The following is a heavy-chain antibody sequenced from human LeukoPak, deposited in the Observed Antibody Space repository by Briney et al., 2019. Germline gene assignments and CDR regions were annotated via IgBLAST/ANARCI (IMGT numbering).Heavy chain of an antibody. D-gene: IGHD3-22*01. CDR2: IYSGGST. CDR3: AISLDSSVYDY. CDR1: GYTVSRNY. J-gene: IGHJ4*02. V-gene: IGHV3-66*02. Sequence: GGSLRLSCAASGYTVSRNYMSWVRQAPGKGLEWGSVIYSGGSTYDADSVKGRFTTTRDNSKSTLYLQMNILRAEDTADYYCAISLDSSVYDYWGQGTLVTVSS.